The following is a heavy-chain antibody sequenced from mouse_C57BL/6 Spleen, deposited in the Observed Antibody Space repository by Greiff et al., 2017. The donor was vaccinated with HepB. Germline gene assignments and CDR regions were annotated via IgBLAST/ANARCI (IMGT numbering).Heavy chain of an antibody. V-gene: IGHV5-9-1*02. CDR1: GFTFSSYA. J-gene: IGHJ2*01. Sequence: EVKLVESGEGLVKPGGSLNLSCAASGFTFSSYAMSWVRQTPEKRLEWVAYISSGGDYIYYADTVKGRFTISRDNARNTLYLQMSRLKSEDTAMYYCTREHGYSNHWYFDYWGQGTTLTVSS. CDR3: TREHGYSNHWYFDY. D-gene: IGHD2-5*01. CDR2: ISSGGDYI.